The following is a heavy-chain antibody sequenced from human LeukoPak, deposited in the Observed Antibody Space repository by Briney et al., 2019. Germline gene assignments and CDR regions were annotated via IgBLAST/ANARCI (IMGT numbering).Heavy chain of an antibody. J-gene: IGHJ4*02. CDR3: ARGSDYGSGSVLIDY. Sequence: ASVKVSCKASGYTFTGYYMHWVRQAPGQGLEWVGWINPNSGGTNYAQKFQGRVTMTRDTSISTAYVELSRLRSDDTAVYYCARGSDYGSGSVLIDYWGQGTLVTVSS. CDR1: GYTFTGYY. D-gene: IGHD3-10*01. CDR2: INPNSGGT. V-gene: IGHV1-2*02.